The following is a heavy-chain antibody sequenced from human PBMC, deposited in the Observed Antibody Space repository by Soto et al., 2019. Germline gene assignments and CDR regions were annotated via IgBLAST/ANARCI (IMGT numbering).Heavy chain of an antibody. Sequence: QVQMVESGGGVVQPGRSLRLSCAASGFTFSSYAMHWVRQAPSKGLEWVAVISYDGSNKYYADSVKGRFTISRDNSKNTLYLQMNSLRAEDTAVYYCARVDIAVAGGAYYFDYWGQGTLVTVSS. J-gene: IGHJ4*02. CDR3: ARVDIAVAGGAYYFDY. V-gene: IGHV3-30-3*01. CDR1: GFTFSSYA. D-gene: IGHD6-19*01. CDR2: ISYDGSNK.